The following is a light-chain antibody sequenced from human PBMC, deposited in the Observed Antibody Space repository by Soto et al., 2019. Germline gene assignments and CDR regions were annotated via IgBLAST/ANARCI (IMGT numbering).Light chain of an antibody. Sequence: EFVLTQSPGTLSLPPVERATLSCMASQTVRNNYLAWYQQKPGQAPRLLIYDASSRATGIPDRFSGGGSGTDFTLTISRLETEDFAVYYCQQFSSYPLTFGGGTKVDIK. V-gene: IGKV3-20*01. CDR1: QTVRNNY. J-gene: IGKJ4*01. CDR2: DAS. CDR3: QQFSSYPLT.